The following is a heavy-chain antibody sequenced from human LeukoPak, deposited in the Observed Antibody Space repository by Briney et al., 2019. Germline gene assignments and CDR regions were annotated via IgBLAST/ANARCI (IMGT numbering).Heavy chain of an antibody. J-gene: IGHJ5*02. CDR2: IKTDGSEK. V-gene: IGHV3-7*03. CDR1: GFTFSSYW. Sequence: GGSLRLSCEASGFTFSSYWMSWVRQAPGKGLEWVANIKTDGSEKYYVDSVKGRFTISRENAKNSLYLQMNSLRAEDTAVYYCARDYTGYFPWGQGTLVIVSS. CDR3: ARDYTGYFP. D-gene: IGHD3-9*01.